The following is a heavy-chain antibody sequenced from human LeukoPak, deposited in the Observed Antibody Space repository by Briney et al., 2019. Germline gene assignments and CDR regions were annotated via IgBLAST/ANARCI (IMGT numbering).Heavy chain of an antibody. V-gene: IGHV4-61*02. Sequence: PSETLSLTCTFSGGSISSVSYYWSWIRQPAGKGLEWLGRFYISWSTNYNPSLTSRVTRSVDTSKNQFSLKLSSVTAADAAVYYCARLRCGYNYYMVVWGEGTTVTISS. CDR2: FYISWST. J-gene: IGHJ6*03. D-gene: IGHD6-25*01. CDR1: GGSISSVSYY. CDR3: ARLRCGYNYYMVV.